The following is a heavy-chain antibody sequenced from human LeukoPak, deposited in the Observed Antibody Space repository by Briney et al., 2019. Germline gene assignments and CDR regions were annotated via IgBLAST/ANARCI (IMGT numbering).Heavy chain of an antibody. D-gene: IGHD5-12*01. V-gene: IGHV3-21*01. J-gene: IGHJ4*02. Sequence: PGGSLRLSCAASGFTFSSYSMNWVRQAPGKALEWVSSISSSSSYIYYADSVKGRFTISRDNAKNSLYLQMNSLRAEDTAVYYCASPRGYSGYDYDYWGQGTLVTVSS. CDR3: ASPRGYSGYDYDY. CDR2: ISSSSSYI. CDR1: GFTFSSYS.